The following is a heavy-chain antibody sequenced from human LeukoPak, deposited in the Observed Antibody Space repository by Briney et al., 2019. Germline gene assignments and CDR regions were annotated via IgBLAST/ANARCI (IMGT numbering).Heavy chain of an antibody. CDR3: AMYYYGSGSYYNADY. V-gene: IGHV1-24*01. CDR2: FDPEDGET. D-gene: IGHD3-10*01. J-gene: IGHJ4*02. Sequence: ASVKVSCKVSGYTLTELSMRWVRQAPGKGLEWMGGFDPEDGETIYAQKFQGRVTMTEDTSTDTAYMELSSLRSEDTAVYYCAMYYYGSGSYYNADYWGQGTLVTVSS. CDR1: GYTLTELS.